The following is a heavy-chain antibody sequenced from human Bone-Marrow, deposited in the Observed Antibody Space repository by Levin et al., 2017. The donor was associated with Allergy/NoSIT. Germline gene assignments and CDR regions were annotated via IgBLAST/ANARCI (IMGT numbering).Heavy chain of an antibody. Sequence: GESLKISCAASAFTFRRYAMTWVRQAPGKGLEWVSGIASDGGSTYYAGSVKGRFTISRDNSRNILYLQMNSLRAEDTAVYYCARDIGGNSDWYFDLWGRGTLVNVSP. V-gene: IGHV3-23*01. D-gene: IGHD4-23*01. CDR1: AFTFRRYA. CDR3: ARDIGGNSDWYFDL. CDR2: IASDGGST. J-gene: IGHJ2*01.